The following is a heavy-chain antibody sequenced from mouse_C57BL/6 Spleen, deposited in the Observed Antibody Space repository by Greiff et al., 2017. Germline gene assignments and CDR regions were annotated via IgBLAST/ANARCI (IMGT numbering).Heavy chain of an antibody. J-gene: IGHJ2*01. V-gene: IGHV1-81*01. D-gene: IGHD2-10*02. CDR3: AMGMGDYFDY. CDR1: GYTFTSYG. CDR2: IYPRSGNT. Sequence: VQLQESGAELARPGASVKLSCKASGYTFTSYGISWVKQRTGQGLEWIGEIYPRSGNTYYNEKFKGKATLTADKSSSTAYMELRSLASEDSAVYFCAMGMGDYFDYWGQGTTLTVSS.